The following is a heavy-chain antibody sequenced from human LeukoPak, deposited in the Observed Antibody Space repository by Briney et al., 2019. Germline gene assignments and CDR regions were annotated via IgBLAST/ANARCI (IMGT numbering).Heavy chain of an antibody. Sequence: PSETLSLTCTVSGGSVNSGTYYWSWIRQPPGKGLEWIGNIYYSGSAHYNPSLKSRVTMSVDTSKNQFSLKLSSVTAADTAVYYCARKPIVNSAWYYFDYWGQGTLVTVSS. CDR3: ARKPIVNSAWYYFDY. D-gene: IGHD3-22*01. CDR1: GGSVNSGTYY. V-gene: IGHV4-39*07. J-gene: IGHJ4*02. CDR2: IYYSGSA.